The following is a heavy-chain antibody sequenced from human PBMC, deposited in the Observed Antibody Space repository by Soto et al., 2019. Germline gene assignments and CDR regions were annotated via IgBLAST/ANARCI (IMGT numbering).Heavy chain of an antibody. CDR3: ASTLAAAGTRLGLNPLDY. D-gene: IGHD6-13*01. CDR1: GFTFSSYG. V-gene: IGHV3-30*03. Sequence: QRGWSLRLSCAASGFTFSSYGMHWVRQAPGKGLEWVAVISYDGSNKYYADSVKGRFTISRDNSKNTLYLQMNSLRAEDTAVYYCASTLAAAGTRLGLNPLDYWGQGTLVTVSA. CDR2: ISYDGSNK. J-gene: IGHJ4*02.